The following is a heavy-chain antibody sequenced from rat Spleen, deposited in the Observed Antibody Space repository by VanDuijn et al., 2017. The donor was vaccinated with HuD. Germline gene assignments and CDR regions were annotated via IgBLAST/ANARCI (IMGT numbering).Heavy chain of an antibody. CDR1: GFTFSDHG. Sequence: EVQLVESGGGLVQPGRSMRLSCAASGFTFSDHGMAWVLQAPTKGLVWVASISYDGGSTNYRDSVKGRFTISRDNAKSTLYLQMDSLRSEDTATYYCATHGGGYGWFAYWGQGTLVTVSS. V-gene: IGHV5-20*01. D-gene: IGHD1-11*01. CDR2: ISYDGGST. CDR3: ATHGGGYGWFAY. J-gene: IGHJ3*01.